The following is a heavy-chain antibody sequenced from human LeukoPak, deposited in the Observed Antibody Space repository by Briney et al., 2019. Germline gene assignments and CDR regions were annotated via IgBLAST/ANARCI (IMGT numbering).Heavy chain of an antibody. CDR3: ARASSGWYFDY. J-gene: IGHJ4*02. CDR1: GYSFTSYW. V-gene: IGHV5-51*01. CDR2: IYPGDSDT. Sequence: GESLQISCKGSGYSFTSYWIGWVRQLPGKGLEWMGIIYPGDSDTRYSPSFQGQVTISADKSISTAYLQWSSLKASDTAIYFCARASSGWYFDYWGQGTLVTVSS. D-gene: IGHD6-19*01.